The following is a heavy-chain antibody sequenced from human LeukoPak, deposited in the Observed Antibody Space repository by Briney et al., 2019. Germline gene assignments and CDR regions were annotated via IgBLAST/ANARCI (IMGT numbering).Heavy chain of an antibody. D-gene: IGHD4/OR15-4a*01. J-gene: IGHJ4*02. V-gene: IGHV3-21*01. CDR1: GFTFSSYS. Sequence: GGSLRLSCAASGFTFSSYSMNWVRQAPGKGLEWVSSISSSSGYIYYADSVKGRFIISRDNAKNSLYLQMNSLRAEDTAVYYCARDLVPDYWGQGTLVTVSS. CDR3: ARDLVPDY. CDR2: ISSSSGYI.